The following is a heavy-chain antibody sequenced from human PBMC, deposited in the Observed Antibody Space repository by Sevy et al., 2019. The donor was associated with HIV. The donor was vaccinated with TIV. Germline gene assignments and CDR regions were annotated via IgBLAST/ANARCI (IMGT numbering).Heavy chain of an antibody. CDR1: GGSISSYY. CDR2: IYYTGST. Sequence: SKTLSLTCTVSGGSISSYYWNWIRQSPEKGLEWIGYIYYTGSTNYNPSLKSRVTISVDTSKNQFSLKLSSVTAADTAVYFCAGAGMSVDGTYWYLDLWGRGTLVTVSS. CDR3: AGAGMSVDGTYWYLDL. D-gene: IGHD6-19*01. J-gene: IGHJ2*01. V-gene: IGHV4-59*01.